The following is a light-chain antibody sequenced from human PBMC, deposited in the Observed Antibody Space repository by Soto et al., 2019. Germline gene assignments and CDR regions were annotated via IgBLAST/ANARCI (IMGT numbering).Light chain of an antibody. J-gene: IGLJ2*01. CDR3: QSYDNSLSGRV. Sequence: QAVVTQPPSVSGAPGQRVTISCTGSSSNIGAGFDVHWYQQLPGTAPKLLIYNNNNRPSGVPDRFSGSKSVTSASLAITGLQAEDEADYYCQSYDNSLSGRVFGGGTKVTVL. CDR2: NNN. V-gene: IGLV1-40*01. CDR1: SSNIGAGFD.